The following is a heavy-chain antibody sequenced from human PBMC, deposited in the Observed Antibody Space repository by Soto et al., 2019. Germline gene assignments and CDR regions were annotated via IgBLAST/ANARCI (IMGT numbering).Heavy chain of an antibody. CDR1: GDTFSNYA. Sequence: ASVKVSCKTFGDTFSNYAISWVRQAPGQGLEWIGGIMSMYNRTDYAQKFQGRVTISADESTSTAYMDLRSLTSEDTAVYFCARDGPPRTFDYWGQGTQVTVSS. CDR2: IMSMYNRT. J-gene: IGHJ4*02. V-gene: IGHV1-69*13. CDR3: ARDGPPRTFDY.